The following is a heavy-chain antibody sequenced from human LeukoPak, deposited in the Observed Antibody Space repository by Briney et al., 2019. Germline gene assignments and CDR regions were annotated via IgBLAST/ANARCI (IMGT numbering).Heavy chain of an antibody. J-gene: IGHJ4*02. V-gene: IGHV3-7*01. Sequence: PGGSLRLSCAASGFTFSSYSMSWVRQAPGKGLDWVANINQDGSKKYYVDSLKGRFTISRDNAKNSLYLQMNSLRAEDTAVYYCVRDKGYGYDYGGQGTLVTVSS. D-gene: IGHD5-18*01. CDR2: INQDGSKK. CDR1: GFTFSSYS. CDR3: VRDKGYGYDY.